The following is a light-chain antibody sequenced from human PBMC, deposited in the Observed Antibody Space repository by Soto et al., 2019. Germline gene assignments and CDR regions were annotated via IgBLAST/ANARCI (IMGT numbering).Light chain of an antibody. CDR2: GAS. V-gene: IGKV3-15*01. J-gene: IGKJ4*01. Sequence: EIVMTQSPATLSVSPGERATLSCRASQSVSSNLAWYQQKPGQAPRLLIYGASIRATDIPVRFSGSGSGTEFTFTSSSPQSEDVAVYYCQQYNNWAPLTFGGGTKVEIK. CDR3: QQYNNWAPLT. CDR1: QSVSSN.